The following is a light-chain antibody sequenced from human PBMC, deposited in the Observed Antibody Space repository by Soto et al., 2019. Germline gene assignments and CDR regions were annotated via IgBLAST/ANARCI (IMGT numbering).Light chain of an antibody. CDR2: DAS. V-gene: IGKV3-11*01. J-gene: IGKJ4*01. CDR1: QGVGRS. Sequence: EIVLTQSPATLSLSPGERAALSCRASQGVGRSLAWYQQKPGQAPRLLIYDASNRATGIPARFSGSGSETDFTLVIDNLEPEDFAVYYCQQRSGWPLTFGGGTKVEIK. CDR3: QQRSGWPLT.